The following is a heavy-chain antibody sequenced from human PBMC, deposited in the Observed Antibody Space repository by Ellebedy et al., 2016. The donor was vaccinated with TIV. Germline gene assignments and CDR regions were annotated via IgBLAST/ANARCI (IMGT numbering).Heavy chain of an antibody. D-gene: IGHD3-10*02. CDR3: AKSGLFGELLYLDY. J-gene: IGHJ4*02. Sequence: AASVTVSCKASGYTFTGYYMHWVRQAPGQGLEWMGWISAYNGNTNYAQKLQGRVTMTTDTSTSTAYMELRSLRSDDTAVFYCAKSGLFGELLYLDYWGQGTLVTVSS. V-gene: IGHV1-18*04. CDR2: ISAYNGNT. CDR1: GYTFTGYY.